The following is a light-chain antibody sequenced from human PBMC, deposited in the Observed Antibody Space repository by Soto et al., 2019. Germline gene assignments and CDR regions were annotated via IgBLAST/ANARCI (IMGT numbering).Light chain of an antibody. J-gene: IGLJ3*02. V-gene: IGLV1-44*01. CDR2: SNN. CDR3: ASWDDNLNGGV. Sequence: QSVLTQPPSASGTPGQRVIISCSGSSSNIGTNTVNWYQQLPGMAPKLLMYSNNQRPSGVPDRFSGSKSGTSASLAINGLHSEDEADYYCASWDDNLNGGVFGGGTKVTVL. CDR1: SSNIGTNT.